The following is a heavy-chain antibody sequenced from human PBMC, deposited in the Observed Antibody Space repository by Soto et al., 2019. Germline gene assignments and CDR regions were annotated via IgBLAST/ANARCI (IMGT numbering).Heavy chain of an antibody. CDR3: ARYIRGPTVFYFDF. D-gene: IGHD5-18*01. J-gene: IGHJ4*02. CDR1: GFTFSSYA. V-gene: IGHV3-23*01. Sequence: LRLSCAASGFTFSSYAMTWVRQAPGKGLEWVSVVTYNGDKTYYADSVKGRFTISRDNSKDTVHLQTNSLRAEDTAVYYCARYIRGPTVFYFDFWGPGVLVTVSS. CDR2: VTYNGDKT.